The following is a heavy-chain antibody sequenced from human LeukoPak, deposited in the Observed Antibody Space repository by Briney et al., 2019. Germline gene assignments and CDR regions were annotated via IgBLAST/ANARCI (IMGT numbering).Heavy chain of an antibody. CDR1: NGSISSSSYY. CDR2: IYYSGTT. Sequence: SETLSLTCTVSNGSISSSSYYWGWIRQPPGKGLEWLGSIYYSGTTNYNPSLKSRVTISVDPSKNQFSLKLSSVTAADTAVYYCARVGGYGGAALNWGQGPLVTVSS. J-gene: IGHJ4*02. CDR3: ARVGGYGGAALN. D-gene: IGHD3-16*01. V-gene: IGHV4-39*07.